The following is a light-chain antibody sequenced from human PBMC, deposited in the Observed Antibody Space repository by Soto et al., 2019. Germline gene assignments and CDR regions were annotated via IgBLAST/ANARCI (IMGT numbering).Light chain of an antibody. J-gene: IGKJ3*01. Sequence: EIVLTQSPGTLSLSSGERATLSCRASQSVSSSYLAWYQQKPGQAPRLLIYGASSRATGIPDRFSGSGSGTDFTLTISRLEPEDFALYYCQQYSNSLFTFGPGTKVDIK. V-gene: IGKV3-20*01. CDR2: GAS. CDR3: QQYSNSLFT. CDR1: QSVSSSY.